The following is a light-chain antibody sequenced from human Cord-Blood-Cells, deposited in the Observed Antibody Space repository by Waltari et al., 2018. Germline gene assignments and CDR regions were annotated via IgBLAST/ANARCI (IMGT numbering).Light chain of an antibody. J-gene: IGLJ3*02. CDR2: DVS. CDR1: SSDVGGYTY. Sequence: QSALTQPPPASGSPGQSVPISRTGTSSDVGGYTYVSVYQQHPGKAPKLMIYDVSKRPSGVPDRFSGSKSGNTASLTVAGLQAEDEAGYYCSSYAGSNNWVFGGGTKLTVL. CDR3: SSYAGSNNWV. V-gene: IGLV2-8*01.